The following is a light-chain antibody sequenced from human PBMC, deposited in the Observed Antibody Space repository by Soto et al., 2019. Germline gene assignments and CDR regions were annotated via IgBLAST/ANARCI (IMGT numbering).Light chain of an antibody. V-gene: IGLV1-44*01. CDR2: SSD. J-gene: IGLJ2*01. CDR1: SSNIGANS. Sequence: QSVLTQPPSASGTPGQRVTISCSGSSSNIGANSVSWYQQLPGAAPKLLIYSSDKRPSGVPDRFSGSKSGTSASLAIHGLQSEDEADYHCAAWDDSLNGPVFGGGTKVTVL. CDR3: AAWDDSLNGPV.